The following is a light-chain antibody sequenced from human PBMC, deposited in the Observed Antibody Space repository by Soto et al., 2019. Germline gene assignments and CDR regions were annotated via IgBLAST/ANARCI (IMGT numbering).Light chain of an antibody. CDR3: QQYGSSPLT. Sequence: EIVLTQSPGTLSLSPGEIATLSCRASQSVTSSYLAWYQQKPGQAPRLLIYGASSRATGIPDRFSGSGSGTDFTLTISRPEPEDFAVYYCQQYGSSPLTFGGGNKVEIK. J-gene: IGKJ4*01. CDR2: GAS. CDR1: QSVTSSY. V-gene: IGKV3-20*01.